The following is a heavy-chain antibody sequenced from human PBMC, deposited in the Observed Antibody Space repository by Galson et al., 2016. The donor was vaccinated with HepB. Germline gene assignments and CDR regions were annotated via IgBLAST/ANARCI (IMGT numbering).Heavy chain of an antibody. Sequence: SVKVSCKASGGTFISYGITWVRQAPGRGLEWMGGIIPLFATANYAQKFQGRVTITADESTSTAYLELISLRSEDTAVYYWARGPPHYGSGRTDVWGQGTTVTVSS. V-gene: IGHV1-69*13. CDR1: GGTFISYG. CDR2: IIPLFATA. D-gene: IGHD3-10*01. J-gene: IGHJ6*02. CDR3: ARGPPHYGSGRTDV.